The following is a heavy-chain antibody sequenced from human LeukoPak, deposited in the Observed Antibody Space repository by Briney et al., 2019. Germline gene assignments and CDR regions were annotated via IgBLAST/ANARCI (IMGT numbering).Heavy chain of an antibody. D-gene: IGHD3-22*01. CDR1: GYTLTELS. J-gene: IGHJ3*02. CDR3: ATMVPMIVVKRAFDI. Sequence: ASVKVSCTVSGYTLTELSMHWVRQAPGKGLEWMGGFDPEDGETIYAQKFQGRVTMTEDTSTDTAYMELSSLRSEDTAVYYCATMVPMIVVKRAFDIWGQGTMVTVSS. CDR2: FDPEDGET. V-gene: IGHV1-24*01.